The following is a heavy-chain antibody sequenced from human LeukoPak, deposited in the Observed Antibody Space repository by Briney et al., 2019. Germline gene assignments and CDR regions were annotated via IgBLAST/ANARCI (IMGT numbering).Heavy chain of an antibody. Sequence: PGGSLRLSCAASGFTFSSYSMNWVRQAPGKGLEWVSSISGSSSYIYYADSVKGRFTISRDNAKNSLYLQMNSLRAEDTAVYYCARQLWLAADYWGQGTLVTVSS. D-gene: IGHD5-18*01. CDR1: GFTFSSYS. J-gene: IGHJ4*02. CDR2: ISGSSSYI. V-gene: IGHV3-21*01. CDR3: ARQLWLAADY.